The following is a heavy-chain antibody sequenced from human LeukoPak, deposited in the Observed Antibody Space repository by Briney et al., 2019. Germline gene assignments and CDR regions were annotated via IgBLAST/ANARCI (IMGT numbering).Heavy chain of an antibody. Sequence: PSETLSLTCAVSGYSISSGYYWGWIRQPPGKGLEWIGSIYHSGSTYYNPSLKSRVTISVDTSKNQFSLKLSSVTAADTAVYYCVSSFWSGYVNWFDPWGQGTLVTVSS. D-gene: IGHD3-3*01. V-gene: IGHV4-38-2*01. CDR2: IYHSGST. CDR1: GYSISSGYY. CDR3: VSSFWSGYVNWFDP. J-gene: IGHJ5*02.